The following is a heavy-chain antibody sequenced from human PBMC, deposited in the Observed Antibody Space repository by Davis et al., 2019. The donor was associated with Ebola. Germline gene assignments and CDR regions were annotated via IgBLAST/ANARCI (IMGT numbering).Heavy chain of an antibody. CDR2: ISYIGST. CDR3: ARDISTTVSAFDI. Sequence: PSETLSLTCTVSGGSISRGGSYWTWIRQHPGKGLEWIGYISYIGSTNYNPSLKSRVTISVDTSKNQFSLKLSSVTAADTAVYYCARDISTTVSAFDIWGQGTMVTVSS. D-gene: IGHD2/OR15-2a*01. V-gene: IGHV4-61*08. J-gene: IGHJ3*02. CDR1: GGSISRGGSY.